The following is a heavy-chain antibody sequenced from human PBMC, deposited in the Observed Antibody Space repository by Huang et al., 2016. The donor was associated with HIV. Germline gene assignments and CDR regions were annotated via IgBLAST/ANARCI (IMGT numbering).Heavy chain of an antibody. D-gene: IGHD3-22*01. V-gene: IGHV2-5*01. J-gene: IGHJ4*02. Sequence: QITLKESGPPLVKPTQTLTLTCIFTEFSLSIRGMGVGWIRQPPGKALEWLALIYWNDEKRYSPSLENRLTITKDTSKDQVVLTVTNVDPVDTATYFCVRIFGGYDSSGFLDDFDYWGQGTLVTVSS. CDR2: IYWNDEK. CDR3: VRIFGGYDSSGFLDDFDY. CDR1: EFSLSIRGMG.